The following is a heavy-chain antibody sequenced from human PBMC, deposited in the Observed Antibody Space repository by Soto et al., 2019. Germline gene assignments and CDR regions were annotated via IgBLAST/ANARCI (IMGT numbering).Heavy chain of an antibody. CDR3: ARDGRVGATHY. J-gene: IGHJ4*02. D-gene: IGHD1-26*01. CDR2: IYHSGST. Sequence: SETLSLTCAVSGYSISSGYYWGWIRQPPGKGLEWIGSIYHSGSTYYNPSLKSRVTISVDTSKNQFSLKLSSVTAADTAVYYCARDGRVGATHYWGQGTLVTVSS. CDR1: GYSISSGYY. V-gene: IGHV4-38-2*02.